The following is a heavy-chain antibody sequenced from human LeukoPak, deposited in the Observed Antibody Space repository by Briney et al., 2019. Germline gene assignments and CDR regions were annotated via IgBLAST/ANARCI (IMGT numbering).Heavy chain of an antibody. D-gene: IGHD4-23*01. CDR2: IASDGSST. Sequence: GGSLRLSCAASGFTFSSYAMNWVRQAPGKGLVWVSRIASDGSSTTYADSVKGRFSISRDNAKNTLYLQMNSLRVEDTAVYYCARGRPHGNDYWGQGTLVTVSS. CDR1: GFTFSSYA. J-gene: IGHJ4*02. CDR3: ARGRPHGNDY. V-gene: IGHV3-74*01.